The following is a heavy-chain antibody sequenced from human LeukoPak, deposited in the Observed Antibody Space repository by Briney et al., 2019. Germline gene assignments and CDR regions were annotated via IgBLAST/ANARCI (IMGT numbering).Heavy chain of an antibody. J-gene: IGHJ6*02. CDR2: INPNSGGT. CDR1: GYTFTCYY. D-gene: IGHD6-13*01. CDR3: ARVPAADPGYYGMDV. Sequence: GAPVKVSCKASGYTFTCYYMHWVRQAPGQGLEWMGWINPNSGGTNYAQKFQGRVTMTRDTSISTAYMELSRLRSDDTAVYYCARVPAADPGYYGMDVWGQGTTVTVSS. V-gene: IGHV1-2*02.